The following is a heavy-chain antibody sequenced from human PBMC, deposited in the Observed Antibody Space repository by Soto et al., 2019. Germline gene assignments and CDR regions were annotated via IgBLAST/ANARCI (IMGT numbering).Heavy chain of an antibody. CDR1: GYTFTSYG. CDR3: ARVEAAMSGHWFDP. CDR2: ISASNGNT. D-gene: IGHD2-2*01. Sequence: QDQLVQSGAEVKKPGASVKVSCKASGYTFTSYGISWVRQAPGQGLEWLGWISASNGNTNYAQKLQGRVTMTTDTSTSTAYLELRSLSSDDTAVYYCARVEAAMSGHWFDPWGQGTLVTVSS. J-gene: IGHJ5*02. V-gene: IGHV1-18*01.